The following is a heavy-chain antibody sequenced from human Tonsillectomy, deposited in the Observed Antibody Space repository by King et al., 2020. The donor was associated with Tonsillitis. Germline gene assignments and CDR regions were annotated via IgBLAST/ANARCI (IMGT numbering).Heavy chain of an antibody. CDR1: GFTFSNYA. CDR2: ISGSGGST. J-gene: IGHJ4*02. CDR3: AKEYYDILTGYYARPFDY. Sequence: VQLVESGGGLVQPRGSLRLSCAASGFTFSNYAMSWVRQAPGKGLEWVSAISGSGGSTNYADSVKGRFTISRDNSKNTLYLQVNSLRAEDTAVYYCAKEYYDILTGYYARPFDYWGQGTLVTVTS. D-gene: IGHD3-9*01. V-gene: IGHV3-23*04.